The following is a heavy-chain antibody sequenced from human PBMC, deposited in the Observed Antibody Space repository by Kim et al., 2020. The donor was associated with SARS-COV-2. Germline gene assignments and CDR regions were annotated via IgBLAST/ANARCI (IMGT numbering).Heavy chain of an antibody. Sequence: GGSLRLSCAASGFTFSSYAMSWVRQAPGKGLEWVSAISGSGGSTYYADSVKGRFTISRDNSKNTLYLQMNSLRAEDTAVYYCANLLTGTTVGEFDYWGQGTLVTVSS. D-gene: IGHD1-20*01. CDR1: GFTFSSYA. CDR2: ISGSGGST. CDR3: ANLLTGTTVGEFDY. V-gene: IGHV3-23*01. J-gene: IGHJ4*02.